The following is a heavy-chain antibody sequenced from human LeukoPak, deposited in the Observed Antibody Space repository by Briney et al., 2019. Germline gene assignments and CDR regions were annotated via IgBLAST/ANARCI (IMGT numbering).Heavy chain of an antibody. V-gene: IGHV4-59*01. Sequence: SETLSLTCTVSGGSISGYYWSWIRQPPGKGLEWIGYVYYSGSINYNSSLKSRVTISVDTSRNQFSLKLSSMTAADTAVYYCVRNTLGHYDAFDIWGQGTMVTVSS. CDR2: VYYSGSI. CDR3: VRNTLGHYDAFDI. CDR1: GGSISGYY. D-gene: IGHD1/OR15-1a*01. J-gene: IGHJ3*02.